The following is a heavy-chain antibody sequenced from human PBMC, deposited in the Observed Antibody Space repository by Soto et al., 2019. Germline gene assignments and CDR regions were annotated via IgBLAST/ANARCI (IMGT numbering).Heavy chain of an antibody. V-gene: IGHV3-30*18. D-gene: IGHD6-13*01. J-gene: IGHJ6*02. Sequence: GGSLRLSCAASGFTFSSYGMHWVRQAPGKGLEWVAVISYDGSNKYYADSVKGRFTISRDNSKNTLYLQMNSLRAEDTAVYYCAKVSVPSSSWYLIYYYGMDVWGQGTTVTVSS. CDR3: AKVSVPSSSWYLIYYYGMDV. CDR2: ISYDGSNK. CDR1: GFTFSSYG.